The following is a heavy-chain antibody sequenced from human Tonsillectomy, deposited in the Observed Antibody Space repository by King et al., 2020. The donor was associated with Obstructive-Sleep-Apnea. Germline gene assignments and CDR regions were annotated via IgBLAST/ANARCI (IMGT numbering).Heavy chain of an antibody. J-gene: IGHJ3*02. CDR2: ISSSSSYI. Sequence: VQLVESGGGLVKPGGSLRLSCAASGFTFSSYSMNWVRQAPGKGLEWVSSISSSSSYIYYADSVKGRFTISRDNAKNSLYMQMNSLRAEDTAVYYCALGYSYAHDAFDIWGQGTMVTVSS. CDR1: GFTFSSYS. CDR3: ALGYSYAHDAFDI. V-gene: IGHV3-21*01. D-gene: IGHD5-18*01.